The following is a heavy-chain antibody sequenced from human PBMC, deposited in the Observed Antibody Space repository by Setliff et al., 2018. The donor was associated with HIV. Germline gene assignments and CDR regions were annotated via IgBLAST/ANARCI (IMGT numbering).Heavy chain of an antibody. CDR2: ISYDSSDT. Sequence: LRLSCAASGFTISNHAMSWVRQAPGKGLEWVSSISYDSSDTFYSGSVKGRFTISRDNSRNTLYLQMNSLRAEDTAVYFCAKDTYYYGSGIYWPHYFNYWGQGTLVTVSS. CDR3: AKDTYYYGSGIYWPHYFNY. D-gene: IGHD3-10*01. V-gene: IGHV3-23*01. CDR1: GFTISNHA. J-gene: IGHJ4*02.